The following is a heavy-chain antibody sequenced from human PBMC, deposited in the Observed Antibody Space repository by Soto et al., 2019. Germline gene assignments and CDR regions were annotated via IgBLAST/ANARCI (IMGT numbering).Heavy chain of an antibody. Sequence: GGSLRLSCAASGFTFSSYWMSWVRQAPGKGLEWVANIKQDGSEKYYVDSVKGRFTISRDNAKNSPYLQMNSLRAEDTAVYYCARDGIKSTVAGDFDYWGQGTMVTVSS. CDR3: ARDGIKSTVAGDFDY. D-gene: IGHD6-19*01. V-gene: IGHV3-7*03. CDR2: IKQDGSEK. CDR1: GFTFSSYW. J-gene: IGHJ4*02.